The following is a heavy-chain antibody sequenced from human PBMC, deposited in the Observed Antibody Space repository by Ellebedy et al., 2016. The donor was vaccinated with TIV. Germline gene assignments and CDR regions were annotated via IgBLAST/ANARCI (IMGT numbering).Heavy chain of an antibody. J-gene: IGHJ4*02. D-gene: IGHD3-10*01. CDR3: AKDRTWLGEGGYYFDY. Sequence: GESLKISXAASGFTFSSYAMSWVRQAPGKGLEWVSTISDSGDSTYYADSVKGRFTISRDDSKNTLYLQMNSLRAEDTAVYYCAKDRTWLGEGGYYFDYWGQGTLVIVSS. V-gene: IGHV3-23*01. CDR2: ISDSGDST. CDR1: GFTFSSYA.